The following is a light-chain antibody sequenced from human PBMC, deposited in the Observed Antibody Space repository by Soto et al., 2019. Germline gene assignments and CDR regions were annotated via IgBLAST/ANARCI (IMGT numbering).Light chain of an antibody. CDR2: EVT. CDR3: SSYTSTSTRV. J-gene: IGLJ3*02. Sequence: QSALTQPASVSGSPGQSITISCTGTSSDVGGYNYVSWYQQHPGKAPKLMIYEVTNRPSGVSNRFSGSKSGNTASLTIPGLQAEDEADYYCSSYTSTSTRVFGGGTKVTVL. CDR1: SSDVGGYNY. V-gene: IGLV2-14*01.